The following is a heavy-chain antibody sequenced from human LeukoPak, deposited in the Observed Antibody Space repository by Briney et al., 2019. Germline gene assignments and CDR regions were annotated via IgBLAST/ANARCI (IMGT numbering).Heavy chain of an antibody. D-gene: IGHD1-26*01. CDR2: ISNDGSRK. V-gene: IGHV3-30*03. CDR1: GFTFSRHG. Sequence: GGSLRLSCAPSGFTFSRHGMHWVRQAPGKGLEWVAIISNDGSRKYYAHSVEGRFTISRDNSKNTLYLQMNSLRAEDTALYYCARKYSGTNPFDYWGQGTLVTVSS. CDR3: ARKYSGTNPFDY. J-gene: IGHJ4*02.